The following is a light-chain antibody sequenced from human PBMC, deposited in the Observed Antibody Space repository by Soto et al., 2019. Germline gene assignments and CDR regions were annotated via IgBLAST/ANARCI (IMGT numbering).Light chain of an antibody. CDR3: SSYAHSRI. Sequence: QSALTQPPSASGSPGQSVTISCTGTNSDVGGHNWVSWYQQHPGKAPKLIIYEVSKRPSGVPDRFSGSKSGNTASLTVSGLQVEDEADYFCSSYAHSRIFGGGTKLTVL. CDR1: NSDVGGHNW. V-gene: IGLV2-8*01. CDR2: EVS. J-gene: IGLJ2*01.